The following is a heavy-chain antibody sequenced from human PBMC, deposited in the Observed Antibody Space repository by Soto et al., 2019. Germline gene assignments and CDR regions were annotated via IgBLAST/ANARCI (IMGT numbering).Heavy chain of an antibody. CDR1: GGSFSGYY. CDR2: INHSGST. V-gene: IGHV4-34*01. CDR3: ARKSERGVIRIIWFGP. Sequence: SETLSLTCAVYGGSFSGYYWSWIRQPPGKGLEWIGEINHSGSTNYNPSLKSRVTISVDTSKNQFPLTLTSVTAADTAVYYCARKSERGVIRIIWFGPWGQGTLVTVSS. J-gene: IGHJ5*02. D-gene: IGHD3-10*01.